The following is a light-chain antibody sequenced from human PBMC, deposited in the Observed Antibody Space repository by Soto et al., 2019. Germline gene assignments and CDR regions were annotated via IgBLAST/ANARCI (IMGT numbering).Light chain of an antibody. CDR1: SSNIGAGYD. J-gene: IGLJ1*01. CDR2: GNI. CDR3: QSYDGTLSARYV. V-gene: IGLV1-40*01. Sequence: QSVRTQPPSVSGAPGQRVTISCTGSSSNIGAGYDVHWYQQRPGTAPKLLIFGNINRPSGVPDRFSGSKSGTSASLAITGLQAEDEGDYYCQSYDGTLSARYVFGTGTKVTVL.